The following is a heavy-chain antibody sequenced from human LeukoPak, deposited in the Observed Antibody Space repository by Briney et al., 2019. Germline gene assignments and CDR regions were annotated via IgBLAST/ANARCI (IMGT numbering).Heavy chain of an antibody. V-gene: IGHV3-33*01. D-gene: IGHD1-26*01. CDR3: ARDLSGSAIGY. CDR1: GFTFSSYG. Sequence: PGGSLRLSCAASGFTFSSYGMHWVRQAPGKGLEWVAVIWYDGSNKYYADSVKGRFTISRDNSKNTLYLQMNSLRVEDTAVYYCARDLSGSAIGYWGQGTLVTVSS. J-gene: IGHJ4*02. CDR2: IWYDGSNK.